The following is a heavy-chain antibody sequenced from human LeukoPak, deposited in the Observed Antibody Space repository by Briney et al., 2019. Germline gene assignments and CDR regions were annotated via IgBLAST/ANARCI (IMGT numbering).Heavy chain of an antibody. CDR1: GFTFGDYA. CDR3: TSISAHLTYDSSGYLSPLADY. CDR2: IRSKAYGGTT. V-gene: IGHV3-49*04. J-gene: IGHJ4*02. Sequence: GGSLRLSCTASGFTFGDYAMSWVRQAPGKGLEWVGFIRSKAYGGTTEYAASVKGRFTISRDDSKSIAYLQMNSLKTEDTAVYYCTSISAHLTYDSSGYLSPLADYWGQGTLVTVSS. D-gene: IGHD3-22*01.